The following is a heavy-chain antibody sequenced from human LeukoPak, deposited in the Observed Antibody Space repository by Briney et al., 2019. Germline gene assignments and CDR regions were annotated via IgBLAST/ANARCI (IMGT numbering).Heavy chain of an antibody. V-gene: IGHV1-18*01. D-gene: IGHD5-18*01. CDR1: GYTFTSYG. Sequence: ASVKVSCKASGYTFTSYGISWVRQAPGQGLEWMGWISAYNGNTDYAQKLQGRVTMTTDTSTSTAYMELRSLRSDDTAVYYCARDLFRGYSYGLAVYYFDYWSQGTLVTVSS. CDR3: ARDLFRGYSYGLAVYYFDY. J-gene: IGHJ4*02. CDR2: ISAYNGNT.